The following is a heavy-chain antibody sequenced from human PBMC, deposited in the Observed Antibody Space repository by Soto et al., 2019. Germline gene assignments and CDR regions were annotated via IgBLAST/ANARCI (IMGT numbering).Heavy chain of an antibody. CDR1: GGTFSSYA. D-gene: IGHD6-19*01. J-gene: IGHJ4*02. V-gene: IGHV1-69*13. CDR2: IIPIFGTA. CDR3: ALSGPRQIFSWVQFDY. Sequence: ASVKVSCKASGGTFSSYAISWVRQAPGQGLEWMGGIIPIFGTANYAQKFQGRVTITADESTSTAYMELSSLRSEDTAVYYCALSGPRQIFSWVQFDYWGQGTLVTVSS.